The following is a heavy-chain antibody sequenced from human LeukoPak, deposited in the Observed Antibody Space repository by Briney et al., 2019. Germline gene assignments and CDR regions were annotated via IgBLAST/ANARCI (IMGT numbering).Heavy chain of an antibody. D-gene: IGHD3-3*01. CDR3: ARDGSTIFGVVISYYFDY. Sequence: PSETLSLTCAVYGGSFSGYYWSWIRQPPGKGLEWIGEINHSGSTNYNPSLKSRVTISVDTSKNQFSLKLSSVTAADTAVYYCARDGSTIFGVVISYYFDYWGQGTLVTVSS. J-gene: IGHJ4*02. V-gene: IGHV4-34*01. CDR2: INHSGST. CDR1: GGSFSGYY.